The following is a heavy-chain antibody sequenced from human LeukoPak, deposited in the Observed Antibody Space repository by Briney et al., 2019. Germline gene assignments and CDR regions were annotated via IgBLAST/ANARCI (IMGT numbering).Heavy chain of an antibody. CDR3: ARTVAVAGKPFDY. D-gene: IGHD6-19*01. CDR1: GFTFNSYA. CDR2: ISGSGGST. Sequence: GGSLRLSCVVSGFTFNSYAMSWVRQAPGKGLEWVSGISGSGGSTYYADSVKGRFTISRDNAKNSLYLQMNSLRAEDTAVYYCARTVAVAGKPFDYWGQGTLVTVSS. J-gene: IGHJ4*02. V-gene: IGHV3-23*01.